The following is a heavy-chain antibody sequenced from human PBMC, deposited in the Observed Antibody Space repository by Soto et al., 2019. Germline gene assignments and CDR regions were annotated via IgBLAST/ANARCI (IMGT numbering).Heavy chain of an antibody. CDR1: GFTFSNYN. J-gene: IGHJ4*02. CDR3: ARGRGSRLVGATTLYFDY. Sequence: EVQLVESGGGLVQPGGSLRLSCAASGFTFSNYNMNWVRQAPGKGLEWVSYISSSSSTIDYADSVKGRFTISRDSAKNSLYLQMNSLRDEDTAVYYCARGRGSRLVGATTLYFDYWGLGTLVTVSS. D-gene: IGHD1-26*01. V-gene: IGHV3-48*02. CDR2: ISSSSSTI.